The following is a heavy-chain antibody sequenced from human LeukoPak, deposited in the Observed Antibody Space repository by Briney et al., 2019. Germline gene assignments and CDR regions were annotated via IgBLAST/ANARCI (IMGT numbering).Heavy chain of an antibody. Sequence: ASVKVSCKASGYTFTSYGISWVRQAPGQGLEWMGWINAYNGNTNYAQKLQGRVTMTTDTSTSTAYMELRSLRPDDTAVYYCARDYYGWFYYYGMDVWGQGTTVTVSS. J-gene: IGHJ6*02. CDR1: GYTFTSYG. CDR2: INAYNGNT. V-gene: IGHV1-18*01. CDR3: ARDYYGWFYYYGMDV. D-gene: IGHD3-10*01.